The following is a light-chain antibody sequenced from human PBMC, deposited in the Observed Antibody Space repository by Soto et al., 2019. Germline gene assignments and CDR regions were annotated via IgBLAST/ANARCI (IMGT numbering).Light chain of an antibody. Sequence: DIGMTQTPLSLPVTPGEPASISCRSSQSLLDSDDGNTYLDWYLQKPGQSPQLLIYLASNRASGVPDRFSGSGSGTDFTLKISRVEAEDVRVYYCLQVLQSPITFGQGTRLEIK. CDR2: LAS. CDR1: QSLLDSDDGNTY. CDR3: LQVLQSPIT. J-gene: IGKJ5*01. V-gene: IGKV2-28*01.